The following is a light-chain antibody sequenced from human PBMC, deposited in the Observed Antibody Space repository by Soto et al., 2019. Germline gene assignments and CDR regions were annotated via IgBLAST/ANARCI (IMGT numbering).Light chain of an antibody. CDR2: EVV. J-gene: IGLJ1*01. V-gene: IGLV2-14*01. CDR1: SRDIGAYNY. Sequence: QSALTQPASVSGSPGQSITISCTGTSRDIGAYNYVSWYLQHPGKAPKLMIYEVVNRPSGISNRFSGSKSSNTASLTVSGLQAEDEADYYCSSYAGSNNFVFGTGTKVTVL. CDR3: SSYAGSNNFV.